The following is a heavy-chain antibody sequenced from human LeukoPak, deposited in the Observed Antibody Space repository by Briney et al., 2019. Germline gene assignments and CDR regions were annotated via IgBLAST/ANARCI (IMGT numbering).Heavy chain of an antibody. CDR1: GGSISSYY. J-gene: IGHJ4*02. V-gene: IGHV4-4*07. D-gene: IGHD4-17*01. Sequence: SETLSLTCTVSGGSISSYYWSWIRQPAGKGLESIGHISTSGSTYYNPSLKSRVTISVDTSKNQFSLRLSSVTAADTAVYYCAGGVYGDYAFDYWGQGTLVTVSS. CDR2: ISTSGST. CDR3: AGGVYGDYAFDY.